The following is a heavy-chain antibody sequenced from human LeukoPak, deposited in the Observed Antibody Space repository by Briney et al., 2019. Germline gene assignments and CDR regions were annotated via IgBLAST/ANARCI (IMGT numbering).Heavy chain of an antibody. D-gene: IGHD5-18*01. CDR3: ARDRLKAAIVYYYYGMDV. Sequence: SVKVSCKASGVTFSSYAISWVRQAPGQGLEWMGRIIPIFGIANYAQKFQGRVTITADKSTSTAYMELSSLRSEDTAVYYCARDRLKAAIVYYYYGMDVWGQGTTVTVSS. CDR2: IIPIFGIA. V-gene: IGHV1-69*04. J-gene: IGHJ6*02. CDR1: GVTFSSYA.